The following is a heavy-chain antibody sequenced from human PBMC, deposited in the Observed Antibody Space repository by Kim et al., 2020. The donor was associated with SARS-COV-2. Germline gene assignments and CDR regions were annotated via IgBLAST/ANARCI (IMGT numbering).Heavy chain of an antibody. CDR1: GFTFSSYA. CDR3: AKGEKPYCPDGRCYHFDY. Sequence: GGSLRLSCAASGFTFSSYAMSWVRQGPEKGLEWVSSISNSGDSTYHTNSVKGRFTISRDNSKNTVFLQMNSLRADDTAVYFCAKGEKPYCPDGRCYHFDYWGQGTLVTVSS. J-gene: IGHJ4*02. D-gene: IGHD2-15*01. CDR2: ISNSGDST. V-gene: IGHV3-23*01.